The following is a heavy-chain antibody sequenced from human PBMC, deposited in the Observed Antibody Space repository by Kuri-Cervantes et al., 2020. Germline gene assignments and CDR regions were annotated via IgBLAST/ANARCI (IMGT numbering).Heavy chain of an antibody. D-gene: IGHD5-12*01. CDR1: GFTFSSYA. CDR2: ISGSGGST. V-gene: IGHV3-23*01. Sequence: GESLKISCAASGFTFSSYAMSWVRQAPGKGLEWVSAISGSGGSTYYADSVKGRFTISRDNSKNTLYLQMNSLRAEDTAVYYCASRGGATGSEGYYGMDVWGQGTTVTVSS. J-gene: IGHJ6*02. CDR3: ASRGGATGSEGYYGMDV.